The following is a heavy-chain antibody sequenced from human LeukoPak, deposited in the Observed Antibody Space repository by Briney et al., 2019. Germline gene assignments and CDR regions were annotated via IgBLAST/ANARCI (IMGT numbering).Heavy chain of an antibody. V-gene: IGHV3-23*01. Sequence: GGSLRLSCAASGFTFSSYAMSWVRQAPGKGLEWVSGISSSGGSTYYADSVKGRFTISRDNSKNTLYLQMNSLRAEDTAVYYCAKDSKIVGATFRSYHYMDVWGKGTAVTVSS. CDR3: AKDSKIVGATFRSYHYMDV. CDR1: GFTFSSYA. D-gene: IGHD1-26*01. CDR2: ISSSGGST. J-gene: IGHJ6*03.